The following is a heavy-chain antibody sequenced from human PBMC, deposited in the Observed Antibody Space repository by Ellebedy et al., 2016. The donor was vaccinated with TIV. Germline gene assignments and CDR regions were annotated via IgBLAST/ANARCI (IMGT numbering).Heavy chain of an antibody. Sequence: AASVKVSCKASGYTFTSYGISWVRQAPGQGLEWMGWISAYNGNTNYAQKLQGRVTMTTDKSTSTAYMELRSRRTDDTAVDYCARSVVGAPRLEHYYYGMDVWGQGTPVTVSS. CDR1: GYTFTSYG. CDR2: ISAYNGNT. J-gene: IGHJ6*02. CDR3: ARSVVGAPRLEHYYYGMDV. V-gene: IGHV1-18*01. D-gene: IGHD2-15*01.